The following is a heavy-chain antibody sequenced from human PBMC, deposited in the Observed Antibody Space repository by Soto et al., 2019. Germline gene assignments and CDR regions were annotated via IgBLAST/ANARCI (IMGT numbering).Heavy chain of an antibody. J-gene: IGHJ4*02. V-gene: IGHV2-5*02. Sequence: QITLNESGPTVVRPTETLTLTCRFSGFSLTTSGVGVGWIRQSPGKAPEWLALIYWDDDKRYSASLKSRLTITKDXSXXXXVXXXXXXXXXXXXXXYCAHRVLRTVFGLVTTTAIYFDFCGQGTPVAVSS. CDR1: GFSLTTSGVG. CDR2: IYWDDDK. CDR3: AHRVLRTVFGLVTTTAIYFDF. D-gene: IGHD3-3*01.